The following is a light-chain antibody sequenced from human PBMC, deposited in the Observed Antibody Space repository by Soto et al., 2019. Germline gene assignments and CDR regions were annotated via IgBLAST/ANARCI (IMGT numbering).Light chain of an antibody. Sequence: EILLTQSPGTLSLSPGERATLSCRASQSVSSSYLAWYQQKPGQAPRLLIYGASSRANGIPDRFSGSGSGTDFTLTISRLEPVDFALYYCQQYGSSLWWTFGQGTKVDIK. CDR2: GAS. CDR3: QQYGSSLWWT. CDR1: QSVSSSY. V-gene: IGKV3-20*01. J-gene: IGKJ1*01.